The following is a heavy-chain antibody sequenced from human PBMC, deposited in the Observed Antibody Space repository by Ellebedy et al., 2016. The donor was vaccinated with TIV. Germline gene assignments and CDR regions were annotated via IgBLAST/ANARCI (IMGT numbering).Heavy chain of an antibody. D-gene: IGHD3-9*01. CDR1: GGTFSSYA. CDR2: IIPILGIA. Sequence: SVKVSCXASGGTFSSYAISWVRQAPGQGLEWMGRIIPILGIANYAQKFQGRVTITADKSTSTAYMELSSLRSEDTAVYYCAREAGEYYDILTGYERDWYFDLWGRGTLVTVSS. V-gene: IGHV1-69*04. J-gene: IGHJ2*01. CDR3: AREAGEYYDILTGYERDWYFDL.